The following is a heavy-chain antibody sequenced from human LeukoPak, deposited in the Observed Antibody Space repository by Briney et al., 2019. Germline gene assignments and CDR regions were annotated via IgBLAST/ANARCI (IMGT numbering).Heavy chain of an antibody. CDR3: ARVPAPYAYDTSGYDS. Sequence: SQTLSLTCTVSGGSISDAAYYWSWIRQHPGEGPKWIGYIYYSGSTSYNPSLKSRVTISVDTSKNQFSLKLTSVTAADTAVYYCARVPAPYAYDTSGYDSWGQGTLVTVSS. CDR2: IYYSGST. V-gene: IGHV4-31*03. CDR1: GGSISDAAYY. J-gene: IGHJ4*02. D-gene: IGHD3-22*01.